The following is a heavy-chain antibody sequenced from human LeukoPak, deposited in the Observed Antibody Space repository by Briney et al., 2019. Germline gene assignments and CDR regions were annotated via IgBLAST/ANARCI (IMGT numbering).Heavy chain of an antibody. D-gene: IGHD1-26*01. V-gene: IGHV3-53*01. J-gene: IGHJ3*02. CDR1: GFTVSSNY. Sequence: GGSLRLSCAASGFTVSSNYMSWVRQAPGKGLEWVSIIYSGGSTFYADSVKGRFTISRDNSKNTLYLQMNSLRVEDTAVYYCARGGSYLSAFDIWGQGTMVTVSS. CDR3: ARGGSYLSAFDI. CDR2: IYSGGST.